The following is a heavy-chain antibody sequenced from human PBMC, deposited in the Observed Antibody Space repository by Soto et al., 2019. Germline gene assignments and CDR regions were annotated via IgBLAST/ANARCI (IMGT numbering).Heavy chain of an antibody. CDR2: IYYSGST. V-gene: IGHV4-59*08. CDR1: SIXXYY. D-gene: IGHD4-17*01. Sequence: SIXXYYWXWFRQPPGKGLEWIGYIYYSGSTSYTPSLKSRVTISVDTSKNQLSLKLSSVTAADTAVYYCARRYGYYFDYWGQGTLVTVSS. CDR3: ARRYGYYFDY. J-gene: IGHJ4*02.